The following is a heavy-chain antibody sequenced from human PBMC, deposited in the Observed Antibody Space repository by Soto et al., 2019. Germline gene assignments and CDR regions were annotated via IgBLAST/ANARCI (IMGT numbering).Heavy chain of an antibody. CDR3: ARGDRGGSGSPASYYYSGLDV. D-gene: IGHD3-10*01. V-gene: IGHV3-23*01. J-gene: IGHJ6*02. CDR2: VSAGGDME. CDR1: GFILSSYA. Sequence: GGSLRLSCTASGFILSSYAMSWVRQAPGKGLEWVSSVSAGGDMEYNSDSVKGRFTISRDNSNNALFLQMNSLRIEDTALYYCARGDRGGSGSPASYYYSGLDVWGQGTTVTVSS.